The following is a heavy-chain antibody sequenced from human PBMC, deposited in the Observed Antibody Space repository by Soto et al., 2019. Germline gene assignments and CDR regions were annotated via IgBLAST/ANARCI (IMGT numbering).Heavy chain of an antibody. CDR1: GGSISSYY. V-gene: IGHV4-4*07. J-gene: IGHJ6*02. CDR2: IYTSGST. D-gene: IGHD6-13*01. Sequence: QVQLQESDPGLVKPSETLSLTCTVSGGSISSYYWSWIRQPAGKGLEWIGRIYTSGSTNYNPSLKSRVTMSVDTSKNQFSLKLSSVTAADTAVYYCAREHYSSSWYYYYGMDVWGQGTTVTVSS. CDR3: AREHYSSSWYYYYGMDV.